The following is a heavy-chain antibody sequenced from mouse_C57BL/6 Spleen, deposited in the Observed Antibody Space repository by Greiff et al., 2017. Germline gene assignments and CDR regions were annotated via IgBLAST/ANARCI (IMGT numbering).Heavy chain of an antibody. CDR3: ARGYYDCDIYAMDY. CDR1: GYTFTDYN. J-gene: IGHJ4*01. D-gene: IGHD2-4*01. V-gene: IGHV1-18*01. CDR2: INPNNGGP. Sequence: VQLQQSGPELVKPGASVKIPCKASGYTFTDYNMYWVKQSHGKSLEWMGEINPNNGGPNYNQKFKGKSTLTVDKSSSTAYMELRSLTSADTAVYDCARGYYDCDIYAMDYWGQGTSVTVSS.